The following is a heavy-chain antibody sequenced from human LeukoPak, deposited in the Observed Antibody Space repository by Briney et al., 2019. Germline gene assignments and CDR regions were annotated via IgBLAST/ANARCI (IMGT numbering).Heavy chain of an antibody. V-gene: IGHV5-51*01. CDR1: GYSLPKYW. D-gene: IGHD3-9*01. CDR2: IFPGDSDT. J-gene: IGHJ6*02. CDR3: AREPNSGYFDWFHYYYGMDV. Sequence: GEALKISFKGSGYSLPKYWIAWVRQMPGKGAEGMGIIFPGDSDTRYSPSFQGQVTISADKSSSSAYMELSRLRSDDTAVYYWAREPNSGYFDWFHYYYGMDVWGQGTTVTVSS.